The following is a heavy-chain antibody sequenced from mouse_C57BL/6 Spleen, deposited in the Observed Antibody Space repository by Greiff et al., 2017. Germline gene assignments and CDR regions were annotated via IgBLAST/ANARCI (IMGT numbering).Heavy chain of an antibody. CDR1: GYTFTDYE. V-gene: IGHV1-15*01. CDR3: TRRGLLYAMDY. J-gene: IGHJ4*01. Sequence: VKLMESGAELVRPGASVTLSCKASGYTFTDYEMHWVKQTPVHGLEWIGAIDPETGGTAYNQKFKGKAILTADKASSTAYMELRSLTSEESADYYCTRRGLLYAMDYWGQGTSVTVSS. CDR2: IDPETGGT. D-gene: IGHD2-3*01.